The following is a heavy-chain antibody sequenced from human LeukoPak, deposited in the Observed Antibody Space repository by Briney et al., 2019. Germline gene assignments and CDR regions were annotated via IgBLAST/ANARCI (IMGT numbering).Heavy chain of an antibody. D-gene: IGHD3-16*01. CDR3: AKEPGEGGSAFDY. CDR2: IKSDGSST. Sequence: GGSLRLSCAASGFPFSSYWMHWVRQAPGKGLVWVSRIKSDGSSTSYADSVKGRFTISRDNAKNTVYLQMSSLTIEDTAVYYCAKEPGEGGSAFDYWGQGTLVTVYS. V-gene: IGHV3-74*01. J-gene: IGHJ4*02. CDR1: GFPFSSYW.